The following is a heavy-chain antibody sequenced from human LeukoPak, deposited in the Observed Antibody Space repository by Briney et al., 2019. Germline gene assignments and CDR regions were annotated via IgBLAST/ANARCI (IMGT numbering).Heavy chain of an antibody. Sequence: GESLKISCKGSGYSFTSYWIGWVRQMPGKGLEWMGIIYPGDSDTRYSPSFQGQVTISADKSISTAYLQWSSLKASDTAMYYRARALRVAAAGNIYFDYWGQGTLVTVSS. CDR2: IYPGDSDT. CDR3: ARALRVAAAGNIYFDY. D-gene: IGHD6-13*01. J-gene: IGHJ4*02. CDR1: GYSFTSYW. V-gene: IGHV5-51*01.